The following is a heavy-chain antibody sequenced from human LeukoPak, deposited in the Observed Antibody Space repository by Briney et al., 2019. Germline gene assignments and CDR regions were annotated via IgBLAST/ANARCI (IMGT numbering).Heavy chain of an antibody. J-gene: IGHJ4*02. CDR3: ARVLPGIAVAGTGVDY. V-gene: IGHV3-48*03. CDR2: ISSSGSTI. CDR1: GFTFSGYE. D-gene: IGHD6-19*01. Sequence: GGSLRLSCAASGFTFSGYEMNWVRQAPGKGLEWVSYISSSGSTIYYADSVKGRFTISRDNAKNSLYLQMNSLRAEDTAVYYCARVLPGIAVAGTGVDYWGQGTLVTVSS.